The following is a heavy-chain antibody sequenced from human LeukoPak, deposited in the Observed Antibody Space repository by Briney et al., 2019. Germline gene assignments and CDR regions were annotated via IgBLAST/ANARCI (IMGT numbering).Heavy chain of an antibody. CDR3: ARGWNIAAANLFDY. J-gene: IGHJ4*02. V-gene: IGHV4-4*07. Sequence: SETLSLTCSVSGGSITSYYWSWIRQSAGKGLEWIGRVYASGGTNYNPSLESRVTMSLGTSKRQVSLKLSSVTAADTAVYYCARGWNIAAANLFDYWGQGTLVTVSS. CDR1: GGSITSYY. D-gene: IGHD6-25*01. CDR2: VYASGGT.